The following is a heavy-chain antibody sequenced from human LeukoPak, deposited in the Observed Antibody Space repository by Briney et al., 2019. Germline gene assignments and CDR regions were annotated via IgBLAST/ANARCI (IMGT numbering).Heavy chain of an antibody. CDR3: ARHWVVTPNY. J-gene: IGHJ4*02. V-gene: IGHV4-39*01. D-gene: IGHD4-23*01. CDR1: GGSISNSSYY. CDR2: IHYSGSA. Sequence: SETLSLTCIVSGGSISNSSYYWGWIRQPPGKGLEWIGSIHYSGSAYYNPSLKSRVTISVDTSKNQFSLKLTSVTAADTAVYYCARHWVVTPNYWGQGTLVTVSS.